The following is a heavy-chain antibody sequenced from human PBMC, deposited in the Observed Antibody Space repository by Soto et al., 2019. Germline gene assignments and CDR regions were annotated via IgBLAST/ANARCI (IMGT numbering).Heavy chain of an antibody. D-gene: IGHD3-3*01. CDR1: CFTFNNFA. Sequence: EVQLLESGGGLVQPGGSLRLSCAAFCFTFNNFAMSWVRQAPGKGLEWVSGISDDGHDTFYADSVKGRFTISRDNSKNTLYLQMNSLRAEDTAVYYCAKVLFGFTYGKFDYWGQGTLVTVSS. J-gene: IGHJ4*02. CDR2: ISDDGHDT. CDR3: AKVLFGFTYGKFDY. V-gene: IGHV3-23*01.